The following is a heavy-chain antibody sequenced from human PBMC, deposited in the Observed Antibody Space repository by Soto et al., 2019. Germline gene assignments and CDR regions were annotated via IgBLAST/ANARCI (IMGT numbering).Heavy chain of an antibody. CDR2: ISSNGRST. Sequence: GGPLSLPCAASEFTFSRYNMHWVRQAPGKGLDNVSAISSNGRSTYYANSVKCRFTISRDNTKSTLYLQMGSLRAEDMAVYYCARRDEERVTTIPGYYYMGVWGKGTTDTVSS. D-gene: IGHD5-12*01. CDR3: ARRDEERVTTIPGYYYMGV. V-gene: IGHV3-64*01. CDR1: EFTFSRYN. J-gene: IGHJ6*03.